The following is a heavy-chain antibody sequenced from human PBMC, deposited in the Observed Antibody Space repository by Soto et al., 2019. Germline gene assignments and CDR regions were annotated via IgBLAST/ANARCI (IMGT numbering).Heavy chain of an antibody. CDR1: GGTFSSYT. Sequence: SVKVSCKASGGTFSSYTISWVRQAPGQGLEWMGRIIPILGIANYAQKFQGWVTMTRDTSISTAYMELSRLRSDDTAVYYCARDRLATVAVNHYYYYGMDVWGQGATVTVSS. CDR3: ARDRLATVAVNHYYYYGMDV. V-gene: IGHV1-69*04. J-gene: IGHJ6*02. CDR2: IIPILGIA. D-gene: IGHD6-19*01.